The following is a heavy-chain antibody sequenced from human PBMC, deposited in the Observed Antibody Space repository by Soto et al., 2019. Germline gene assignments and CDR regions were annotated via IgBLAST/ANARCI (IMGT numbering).Heavy chain of an antibody. J-gene: IGHJ1*01. CDR1: GFTVSSYA. CDR3: AKGVPGKAVSCTGYLQH. Sequence: EVQLLESGGGLVQPGGSLRLSCAASGFTVSSYAMSWVRQAQAKGLEWVSGISGSGDSTYYVDAVKGRFSISRDNSTKTVYFQMYSLRAEETAVYSCAKGVPGKAVSCTGYLQHWGQASLVTVSS. CDR2: ISGSGDST. V-gene: IGHV3-23*01. D-gene: IGHD6-13*01.